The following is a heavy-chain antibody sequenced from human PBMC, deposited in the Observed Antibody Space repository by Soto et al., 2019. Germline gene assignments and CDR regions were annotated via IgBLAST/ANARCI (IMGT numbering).Heavy chain of an antibody. CDR2: IGGGGDST. J-gene: IGHJ5*02. Sequence: DVQLRESGGGLVQPGWSLRLSCAASGFTLRNYAMAWVRQAPGKWLEWVSTIGGGGDSTYYADSVKGRFTISRDNSKNTLYLQMNSLRAEDTAVYYCAKDRMDPRTDCSSTSCLGWFDPWGQGTLVTVSA. V-gene: IGHV3-23*01. D-gene: IGHD2-2*01. CDR3: AKDRMDPRTDCSSTSCLGWFDP. CDR1: GFTLRNYA.